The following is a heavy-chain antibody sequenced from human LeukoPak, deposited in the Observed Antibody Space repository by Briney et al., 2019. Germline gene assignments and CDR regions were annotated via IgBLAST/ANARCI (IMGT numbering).Heavy chain of an antibody. J-gene: IGHJ4*02. V-gene: IGHV1-18*01. Sequence: ASVKVSCKGSGYTFTYGVGWVRQAPGQGLEWMGWINPTNGNTNYAQKLQGRVTMTTDTSTSTAYMELRSLRSDDTAVYYCARDVYFDYWGQGTLVTVFS. CDR2: INPTNGNT. CDR3: ARDVYFDY. CDR1: GYTFTYG.